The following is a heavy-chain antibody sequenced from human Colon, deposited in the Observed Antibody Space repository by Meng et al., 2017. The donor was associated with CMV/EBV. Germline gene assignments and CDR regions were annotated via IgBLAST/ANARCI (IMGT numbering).Heavy chain of an antibody. CDR1: GYTFIDYY. CDR2: VNPKNGGT. Sequence: ASVKVSCKTSGYTFIDYYIHWVRQAPGQGLEWMGYVNPKNGGTRYAQKFQGSVTMTMDTSINTAYMELTSLRSDDTAFYYCAKDCGLGGARDCWGQGTLVTVSS. J-gene: IGHJ4*02. V-gene: IGHV1-2*02. D-gene: IGHD3-16*01. CDR3: AKDCGLGGARDC.